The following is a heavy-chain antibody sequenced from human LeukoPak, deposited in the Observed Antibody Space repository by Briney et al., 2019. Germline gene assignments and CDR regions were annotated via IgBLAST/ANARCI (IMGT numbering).Heavy chain of an antibody. CDR1: GFAFSSYA. CDR3: ARVKGGIAAAGNYFDY. CDR2: VSYDGGSK. D-gene: IGHD6-13*01. J-gene: IGHJ4*02. V-gene: IGHV3-30-3*01. Sequence: GGSLRLSCAASGFAFSSYAMHWARQGPGKGLEWVAFVSYDGGSKYYADSVKGRITISRDNSKNTLHLQMNSLRTEDTAVYYCARVKGGIAAAGNYFDYWGQGTLVTVSS.